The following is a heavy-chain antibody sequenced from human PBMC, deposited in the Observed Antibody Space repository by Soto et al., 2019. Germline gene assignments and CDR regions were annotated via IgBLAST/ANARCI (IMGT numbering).Heavy chain of an antibody. CDR2: IIPILGVA. Sequence: QVQLVQSGAEVKKPGSSVKVSCKASGGPFSTYTISWVRQAPGPGLEWMGRIIPILGVANYAQNFQGRDSITADKSTTTANMELSSLRSADTAMYYFATVRGGADAEGYYFDFWGQGTLVTVSS. CDR3: ATVRGGADAEGYYFDF. D-gene: IGHD3-16*01. V-gene: IGHV1-69*02. J-gene: IGHJ4*02. CDR1: GGPFSTYT.